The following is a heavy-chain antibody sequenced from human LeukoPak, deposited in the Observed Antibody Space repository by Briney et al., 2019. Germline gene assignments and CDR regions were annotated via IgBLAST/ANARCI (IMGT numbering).Heavy chain of an antibody. CDR3: ARERWLQVGSNYYGLDV. V-gene: IGHV6-1*01. CDR1: GDSVSSNRAA. D-gene: IGHD5-24*01. Sequence: QTLSLTFAISGDSVSSNRAAWSWIRPSPSRGLEWLGRTYYRSKWYNDYAVSVKGRINISPDTSKNQFSLQLNSVTPEDTAVYYCARERWLQVGSNYYGLDVWGQGTTVTVSS. CDR2: TYYRSKWYN. J-gene: IGHJ6*02.